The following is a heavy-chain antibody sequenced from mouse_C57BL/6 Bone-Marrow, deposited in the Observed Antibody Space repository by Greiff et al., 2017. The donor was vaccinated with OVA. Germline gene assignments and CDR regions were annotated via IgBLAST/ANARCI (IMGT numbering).Heavy chain of an antibody. CDR3: TRGYSNYYAMYY. Sequence: QVQLQQSGAELVRPGASVTLSCKASGYTFTGYEMNWVKQTPVHGLEWIGGIDPETGGTAYNQKFKGKATLTADKSSSTAYMELRSLTSEDSSFYYCTRGYSNYYAMYYWGQGTSVTVSS. CDR1: GYTFTGYE. D-gene: IGHD2-5*01. J-gene: IGHJ4*01. V-gene: IGHV1-15*01. CDR2: IDPETGGT.